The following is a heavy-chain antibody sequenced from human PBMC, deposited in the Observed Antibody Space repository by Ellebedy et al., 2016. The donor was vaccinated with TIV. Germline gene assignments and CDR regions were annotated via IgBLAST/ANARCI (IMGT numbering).Heavy chain of an antibody. J-gene: IGHJ2*01. Sequence: GGSLRLSCAASGFTFSDYYMSWIRQAPGKGLEWVSYISSSSSYTNYADSVKGRFTISRDNAKNSLYLQMNSLRAEDTAVYYCARAEGYCSGGSCYSFNWYFDLWGRGTLVTVSS. V-gene: IGHV3-11*06. CDR2: ISSSSSYT. CDR3: ARAEGYCSGGSCYSFNWYFDL. D-gene: IGHD2-15*01. CDR1: GFTFSDYY.